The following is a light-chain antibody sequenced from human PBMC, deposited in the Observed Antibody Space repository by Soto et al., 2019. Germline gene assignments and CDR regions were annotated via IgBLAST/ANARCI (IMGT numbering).Light chain of an antibody. Sequence: QSVLTQPPSASGTPGQTIAISCSGGSSNIRSHTVNWYQQLPGTAPRLLIYSNTQRPSGVPDRFSGSKSGTSASLAISGLQSEYEGDYYCAAWDDSLNGVVCGGGTKVTVL. V-gene: IGLV1-44*01. CDR3: AAWDDSLNGVV. CDR1: SSNIRSHT. J-gene: IGLJ2*01. CDR2: SNT.